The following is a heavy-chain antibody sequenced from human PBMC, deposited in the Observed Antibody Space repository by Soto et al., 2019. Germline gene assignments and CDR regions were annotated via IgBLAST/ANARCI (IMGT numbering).Heavy chain of an antibody. V-gene: IGHV4-34*01. J-gene: IGHJ6*02. Sequence: SETLSLTCAVYGGSFSGYYWSWIRQPPGKGLEWIGEINHSGSTNYNPSLKSRVTISVDTSKNQFSLKLSSVTAADTAVYYCARTRYGSGSYYPDYYYCYGMDVWGQGTTVTVSS. CDR1: GGSFSGYY. CDR2: INHSGST. CDR3: ARTRYGSGSYYPDYYYCYGMDV. D-gene: IGHD3-10*01.